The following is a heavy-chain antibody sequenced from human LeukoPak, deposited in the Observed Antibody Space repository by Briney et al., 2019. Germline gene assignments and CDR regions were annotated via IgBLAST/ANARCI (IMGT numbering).Heavy chain of an antibody. D-gene: IGHD2-21*01. CDR2: ISSSSSTI. CDR1: GFTLSSYS. Sequence: GRSLRLSCAASGFTLSSYSMNWVRQAPGKGLEWVSYISSSSSTIYYADSVKGRFTISRDNAKNSLYLQMNSLRAEDTGVCYGARGIRAPGDANFDCWGQGALVTVSS. J-gene: IGHJ4*02. V-gene: IGHV3-48*04. CDR3: ARGIRAPGDANFDC.